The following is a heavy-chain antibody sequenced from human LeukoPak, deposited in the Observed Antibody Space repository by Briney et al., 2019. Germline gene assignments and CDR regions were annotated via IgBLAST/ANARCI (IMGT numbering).Heavy chain of an antibody. Sequence: SETLSLTCTVSGGSISSYYWSWIRQPPGKGLERIGYIYYSGSTNYNPSLKSRVTISVDTSKNQFSLKLSSVTAADTAVYYCARQDYYYYMDVWGKGTTVTVSS. CDR1: GGSISSYY. CDR2: IYYSGST. V-gene: IGHV4-59*01. CDR3: ARQDYYYYMDV. J-gene: IGHJ6*03.